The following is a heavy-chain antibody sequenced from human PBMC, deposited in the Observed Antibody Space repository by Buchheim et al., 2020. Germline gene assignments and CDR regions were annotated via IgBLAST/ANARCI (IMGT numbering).Heavy chain of an antibody. CDR1: GGSISSAAYF. D-gene: IGHD4-23*01. V-gene: IGHV4-31*03. CDR2: IYFSGYS. CDR3: ARFLSTTVAFDF. J-gene: IGHJ4*02. Sequence: QVQLQESGPGLVKPSETLSVTCSVSGGSISSAAYFWSWLRQHPGKGLEWLGFIYFSGYSYYDPSLKSRLTISVDRSQNQFSLRLSSVTAADTAVYYCARFLSTTVAFDFWGQRTL.